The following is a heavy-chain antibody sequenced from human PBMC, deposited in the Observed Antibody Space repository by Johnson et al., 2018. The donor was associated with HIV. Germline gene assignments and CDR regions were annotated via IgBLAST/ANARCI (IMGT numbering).Heavy chain of an antibody. J-gene: IGHJ3*02. D-gene: IGHD4-17*01. V-gene: IGHV3-9*01. CDR2: ISWNSGSI. CDR3: ATLTVRSRAFDI. CDR1: RFTFDDYA. Sequence: VQLVESGGVVVHPGGSLRLSCETSRFTFDDYAMHWVRQAPGKGLEWVSGISWNSGSIGYADSVKGRFTVSRDNAKRSLYLQLNSLRDDDTALYYCATLTVRSRAFDIWGQGTLVTVSS.